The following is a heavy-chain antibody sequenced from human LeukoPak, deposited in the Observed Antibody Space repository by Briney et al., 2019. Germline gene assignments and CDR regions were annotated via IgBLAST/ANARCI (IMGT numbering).Heavy chain of an antibody. CDR1: GGSFSGYY. V-gene: IGHV4-34*01. CDR3: ARRTRAVAGNNWFDP. CDR2: INHSGST. D-gene: IGHD6-19*01. Sequence: SETLSLICAVYGGSFSGYYWSWIRQPPGKGLEWIGEINHSGSTNYNPSLKSRVTISVDTSKNQFSLKLSSVTAADTAVYYCARRTRAVAGNNWFDPWGQGTLVTVSS. J-gene: IGHJ5*02.